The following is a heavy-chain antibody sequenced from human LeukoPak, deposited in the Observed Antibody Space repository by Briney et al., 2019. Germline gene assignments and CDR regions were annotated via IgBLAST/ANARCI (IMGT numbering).Heavy chain of an antibody. CDR2: ISSSSSYI. J-gene: IGHJ4*02. CDR3: ARKGSGTYYLGY. V-gene: IGHV3-21*01. D-gene: IGHD1-1*01. CDR1: GFTFSSYS. Sequence: GGCLRLSCAASGFTFSSYSMNWVRQAPGKGREWGSSISSSSSYIYYADSVKGRFTISRDNAKNSLYLQMNSLRAEDNAVYYCARKGSGTYYLGYRGQGTLVTVSS.